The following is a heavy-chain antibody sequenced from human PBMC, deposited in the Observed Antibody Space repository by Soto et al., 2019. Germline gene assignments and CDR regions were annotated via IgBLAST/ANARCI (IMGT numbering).Heavy chain of an antibody. CDR3: ARGYYDFWSKYYGMDF. CDR1: GYSFRTYE. CDR2: MNPSSGHT. Sequence: ASVKVSCKASGYSFRTYEIYWVRQATGQGREWMGWMNPSSGHTGDAQKFQGRVTMSRDTSISTAYMELGSLRSEDTAVYYCARGYYDFWSKYYGMDFWGQGTTVTVSS. D-gene: IGHD3-3*01. J-gene: IGHJ6*02. V-gene: IGHV1-8*01.